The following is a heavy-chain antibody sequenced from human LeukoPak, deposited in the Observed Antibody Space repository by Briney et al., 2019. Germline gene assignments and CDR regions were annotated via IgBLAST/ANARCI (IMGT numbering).Heavy chain of an antibody. J-gene: IGHJ4*02. V-gene: IGHV1-18*01. CDR2: ISGHNDNT. D-gene: IGHD4-17*01. CDR3: AREAGDYYFDY. Sequence: AAVPVSRMASGYTFTRYGISWVGPAPARGRDGMGWISGHNDNTNYAQKFQGRVTMTTDTSTNTAYMERRSLRSDDTAVYYCAREAGDYYFDYWRRGTVDSVST. CDR1: GYTFTRYG.